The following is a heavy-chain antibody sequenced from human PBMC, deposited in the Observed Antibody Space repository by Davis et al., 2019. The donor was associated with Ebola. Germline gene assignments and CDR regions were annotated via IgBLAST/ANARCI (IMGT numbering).Heavy chain of an antibody. J-gene: IGHJ4*02. CDR2: IDGSGDGT. CDR1: GFIFSRYD. CDR3: ATSRAYSYEI. V-gene: IGHV3-23*01. Sequence: PGGSLRLSCAASGFIFSRYDINWVRQAPGKGLEWVSGIDGSGDGTYYADSVKGRFTISSDNSKNTLYLQMNSLRAEDTAVYFCATSRAYSYEIWGQGTLVTVSS. D-gene: IGHD5-12*01.